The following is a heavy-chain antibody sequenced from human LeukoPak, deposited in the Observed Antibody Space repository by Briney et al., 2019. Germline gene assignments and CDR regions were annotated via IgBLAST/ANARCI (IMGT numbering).Heavy chain of an antibody. Sequence: GAPLKISSKGSGYSFTSYWIGWVRQMPGKGLEWMGIIYSGDSDTRYSPSFQGQVTISADNSISTAYLQWSSLKASDTAMYYCARHRDYGDYSAFDYWGQGTLVSVSS. CDR2: IYSGDSDT. J-gene: IGHJ4*02. V-gene: IGHV5-51*01. D-gene: IGHD4-17*01. CDR3: ARHRDYGDYSAFDY. CDR1: GYSFTSYW.